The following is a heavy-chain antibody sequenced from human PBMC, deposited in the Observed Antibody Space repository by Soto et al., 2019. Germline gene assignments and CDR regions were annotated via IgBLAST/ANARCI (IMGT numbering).Heavy chain of an antibody. CDR3: AKDDLLMVKIVIYYYYYGMDV. D-gene: IGHD2-8*01. Sequence: XESLRLSFAASGFSFSSYGMHWVRQAPGKGLEWVAVISYDGSNKYYADSVKGRFTISRDNSKNTLYLQMNSLRAEDTAVYYCAKDDLLMVKIVIYYYYYGMDVWGQGTTVTVSS. J-gene: IGHJ6*02. CDR2: ISYDGSNK. V-gene: IGHV3-30*18. CDR1: GFSFSSYG.